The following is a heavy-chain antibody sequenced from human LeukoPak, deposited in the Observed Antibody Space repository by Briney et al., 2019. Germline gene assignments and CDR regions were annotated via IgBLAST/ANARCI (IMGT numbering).Heavy chain of an antibody. D-gene: IGHD3-9*01. J-gene: IGHJ4*02. CDR1: GYTFTDYY. V-gene: IGHV1-2*02. CDR2: INPDSGGT. Sequence: ASVKVSCKASGYTFTDYYMHWVRQAPGQGLEWMAWINPDSGGTNFAQKFQGRITMTRDTSINTAYMELRRLTSDDTAVYYCASYSDDWYYFDYWGQGTLVTVSS. CDR3: ASYSDDWYYFDY.